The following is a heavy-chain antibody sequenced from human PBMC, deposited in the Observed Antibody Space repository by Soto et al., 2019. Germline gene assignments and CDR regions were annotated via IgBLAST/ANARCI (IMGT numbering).Heavy chain of an antibody. Sequence: QVQLQESGPGLVKPSETLSLTCTVSGGSISSYYWSWIRQPPGKGLEWIGYIYYRGSTNYNPSLRGRVTISVDTSKSQFSLKLSSVTAADTAVYYCATDSGYASFDYWGQGTLVTVSS. CDR1: GGSISSYY. CDR3: ATDSGYASFDY. D-gene: IGHD5-12*01. J-gene: IGHJ4*02. CDR2: IYYRGST. V-gene: IGHV4-59*08.